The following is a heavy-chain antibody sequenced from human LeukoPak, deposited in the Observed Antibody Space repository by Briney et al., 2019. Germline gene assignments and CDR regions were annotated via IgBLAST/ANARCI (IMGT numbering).Heavy chain of an antibody. CDR2: ISPGDFDT. CDR1: GYSFTTYW. V-gene: IGHV5-51*01. Sequence: GESLKISCKGSGYSFTTYWVAWVRQMPGKGLEWMGMISPGDFDTRYSPSFKGQVTISADKSISTAYLQWSSQKASDTAIYYCARHQGGMDVWGQGTTVTVSS. J-gene: IGHJ6*02. CDR3: ARHQGGMDV.